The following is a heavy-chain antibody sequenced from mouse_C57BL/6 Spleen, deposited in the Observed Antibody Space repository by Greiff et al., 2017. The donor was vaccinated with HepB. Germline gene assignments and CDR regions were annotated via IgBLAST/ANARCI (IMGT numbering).Heavy chain of an antibody. J-gene: IGHJ2*01. CDR3: ARGYYGSSFFDY. Sequence: VQLQQPGAELVRPGSSVKLSCKASGYTFTSYWMHWVKQRPIQGLEWIGNIDPSDSETHYNQKFKDKATLTVDKSSSTAYMQLSSLTSEDSADYYCARGYYGSSFFDYWGQGTTLTVSS. D-gene: IGHD1-1*01. V-gene: IGHV1-52*01. CDR1: GYTFTSYW. CDR2: IDPSDSET.